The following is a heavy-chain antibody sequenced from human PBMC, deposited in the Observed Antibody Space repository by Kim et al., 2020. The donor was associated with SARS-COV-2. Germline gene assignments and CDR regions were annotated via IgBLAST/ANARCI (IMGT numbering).Heavy chain of an antibody. Sequence: KGRFTISRDNSKNTLYLQMNSLRAEDTAVYYCARDLSYCSSTSCYRYLDYWGQGTLVTVSS. V-gene: IGHV3-30*01. D-gene: IGHD2-2*01. CDR3: ARDLSYCSSTSCYRYLDY. J-gene: IGHJ4*02.